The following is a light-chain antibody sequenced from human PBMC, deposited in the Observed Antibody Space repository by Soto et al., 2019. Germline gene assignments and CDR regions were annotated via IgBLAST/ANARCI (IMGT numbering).Light chain of an antibody. J-gene: IGLJ1*01. V-gene: IGLV2-14*01. CDR1: SSDVGAYNY. CDR2: DVS. Sequence: QSALTQPASVSGCPGRSITISCTGTSSDVGAYNYASWYQQYPGEAPKVIIYDVSHRPAGVSNRFSGSKSGNTASLTISGLQTQDEADYYCSSYTSATTYVFGTGTKVTVL. CDR3: SSYTSATTYV.